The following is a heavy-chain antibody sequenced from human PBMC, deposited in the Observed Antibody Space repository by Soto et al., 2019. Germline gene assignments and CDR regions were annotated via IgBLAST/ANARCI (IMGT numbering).Heavy chain of an antibody. CDR1: GFTFNNYA. V-gene: IGHV3-23*01. Sequence: PGGSLRLSCAASGFTFNNYAMSWVRQAPGKGFEWVSVISDSGRSTYYPDSVKGRFTISRDNSKNTLYLQMNSLSAKDTAVYYCAKGPHRSGSHGWFDHWGQGTLVTVSS. CDR3: AKGPHRSGSHGWFDH. CDR2: ISDSGRST. D-gene: IGHD3-22*01. J-gene: IGHJ5*02.